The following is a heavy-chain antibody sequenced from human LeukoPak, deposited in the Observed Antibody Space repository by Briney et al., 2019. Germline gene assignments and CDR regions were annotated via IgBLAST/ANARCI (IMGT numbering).Heavy chain of an antibody. D-gene: IGHD7-27*01. CDR2: IIPIFGTA. CDR3: ARDLGPEGYFDY. CDR1: GGTFSSYA. Sequence: SVKVSCKASGGTFSSYAISWVRQAPGQGLEWMGRIIPIFGTANYAQKFQGRVTITTDESTSTAYMELSSLRSEDTAVYYCARDLGPEGYFDYWGQGTMVTVSS. J-gene: IGHJ4*02. V-gene: IGHV1-69*05.